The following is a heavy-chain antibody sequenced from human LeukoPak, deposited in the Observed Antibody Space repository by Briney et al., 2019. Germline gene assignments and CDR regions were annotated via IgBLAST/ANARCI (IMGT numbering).Heavy chain of an antibody. D-gene: IGHD2/OR15-2a*01. J-gene: IGHJ4*02. CDR2: ISESGGSK. CDR1: GFTFGTNA. V-gene: IGHV3-23*01. Sequence: GGSLRLSCVVSGFTFGTNARSWVRQAPGKGLEWVSTISESGGSKYYSDSMKGRFTISRDNSKDTLYLQMNYLRADDTAVYYCATGGSMAHEGIHYWGQGTLVTVSS. CDR3: ATGGSMAHEGIHY.